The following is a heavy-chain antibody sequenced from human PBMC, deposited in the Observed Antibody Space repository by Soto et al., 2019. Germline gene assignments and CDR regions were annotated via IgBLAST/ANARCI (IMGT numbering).Heavy chain of an antibody. D-gene: IGHD4-17*01. Sequence: QVQLVQSGAEVKKPGASVKVSCKASGYTFTSYYMHWVRQAPGQGLEWMGIINPSGGSTSKAQKFQGRGPMTRDTSTSTVYMELSSMRSEDAAVYYCARDGDLYGGNSEGDFDLWGHGTLVTVSS. J-gene: IGHJ2*01. V-gene: IGHV1-46*01. CDR1: GYTFTSYY. CDR3: ARDGDLYGGNSEGDFDL. CDR2: INPSGGST.